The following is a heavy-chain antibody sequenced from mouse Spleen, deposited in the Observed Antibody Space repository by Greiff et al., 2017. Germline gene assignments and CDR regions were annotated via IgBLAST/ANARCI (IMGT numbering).Heavy chain of an antibody. CDR1: GYTFTSYW. J-gene: IGHJ4*01. CDR3: ASGYYGSRDAMDY. CDR2: IHPNSGST. Sequence: VQLQQPGAELVKPGASVKLSCKASGYTFTSYWMNWVKQRPGQGLEWIGMIHPNSGSTNYNEKFKGKATLTVDKSSSTAYMQRSSLTAEDSAVYYGASGYYGSRDAMDYWGQGTSVTVSS. V-gene: IGHV1-64*01. D-gene: IGHD1-1*01.